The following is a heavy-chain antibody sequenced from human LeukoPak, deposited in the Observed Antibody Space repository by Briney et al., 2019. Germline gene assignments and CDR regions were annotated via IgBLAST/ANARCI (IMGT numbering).Heavy chain of an antibody. V-gene: IGHV4-34*01. CDR2: ITRSGTT. CDR3: ARLDQLIQGFWYFDL. D-gene: IGHD2-2*01. Sequence: PGGSLRLSCAASGLTVSSYYMNWVRQAPGKGLEWIGEITRSGTTNYNPSLKSRVTMSLDMSNNQFFLRLNAVTAADTAVYYCARLDQLIQGFWYFDLWGRGTLVAVSS. CDR1: GLTVSSYY. J-gene: IGHJ2*01.